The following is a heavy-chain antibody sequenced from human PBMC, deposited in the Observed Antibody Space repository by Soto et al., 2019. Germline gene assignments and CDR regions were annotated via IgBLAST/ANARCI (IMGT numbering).Heavy chain of an antibody. CDR3: ARQTTYSSSWYDY. CDR1: GGSISNYY. D-gene: IGHD6-13*01. V-gene: IGHV4-4*07. CDR2: IYSSGST. Sequence: QVQLQESGPGLVKPSETLSLTCTVSGGSISNYYWTWIRQPAGKGLEWIGRIYSSGSTNYNSSLKSRVTMSVDTSKNQFSLMLTSVPAADTAVYYCARQTTYSSSWYDYWGQGTLVTVSS. J-gene: IGHJ4*02.